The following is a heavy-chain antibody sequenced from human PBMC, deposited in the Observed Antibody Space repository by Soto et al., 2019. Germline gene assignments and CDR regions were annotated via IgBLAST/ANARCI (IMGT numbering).Heavy chain of an antibody. V-gene: IGHV3-30*18. CDR3: AKEEILELPYYYYYMDV. CDR1: GFTFSSYG. CDR2: ISYDGSNK. J-gene: IGHJ6*03. Sequence: GGSLRLSCAASGFTFSSYGMHWVRQAPGKGLEWVAVISYDGSNKYYADSVKGRFTISRDNSKNTLYLQMNSLRAEDTAVYYCAKEEILELPYYYYYMDVWGKGTTVTVSS. D-gene: IGHD1-7*01.